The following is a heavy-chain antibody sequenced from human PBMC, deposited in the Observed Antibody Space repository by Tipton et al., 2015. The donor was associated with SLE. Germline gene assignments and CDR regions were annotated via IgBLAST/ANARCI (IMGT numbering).Heavy chain of an antibody. Sequence: QSGAEVKKPGESLKISCKVSGYSFTNSWIVWFRHMPGKGLECMGMIDPSDSDTRYNPSFQGHVSMSIDRSTTTAYLQWRSLKASDTAMYFCARRWVQTVFDYWGQGTLVTVSS. V-gene: IGHV5-51*03. CDR1: GYSFTNSW. J-gene: IGHJ4*02. D-gene: IGHD3-10*01. CDR3: ARRWVQTVFDY. CDR2: IDPSDSDT.